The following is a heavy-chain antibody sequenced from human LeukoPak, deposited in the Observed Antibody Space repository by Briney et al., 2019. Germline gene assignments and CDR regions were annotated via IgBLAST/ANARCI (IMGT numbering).Heavy chain of an antibody. CDR3: AKDKSYSSGWYGSFDY. D-gene: IGHD6-19*01. CDR2: INAATGNT. CDR1: GYSFTSYA. V-gene: IGHV1-3*03. J-gene: IGHJ4*02. Sequence: ASVKVSCKASGYSFTSYAIHWVRQAPGQRLEWLGWINAATGNTKYSQEFQGRVTITSDTSATTAYMELSSLRSEDMAVYYCAKDKSYSSGWYGSFDYWGQGTVVTVSS.